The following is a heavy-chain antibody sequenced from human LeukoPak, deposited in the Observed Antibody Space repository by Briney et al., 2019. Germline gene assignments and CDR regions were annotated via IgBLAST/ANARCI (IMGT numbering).Heavy chain of an antibody. Sequence: ASVKVSCKASGYTFTSYGISWVRQAHGQGLEWMGWISAYNGNTNYAQKLQGRVTMTTDTSTSTAYMELRSLRSDDTAVYYCARFRPRYFDCCVREEQYYFDYWGQGTLVTVSS. CDR2: ISAYNGNT. CDR1: GYTFTSYG. V-gene: IGHV1-18*01. J-gene: IGHJ4*02. D-gene: IGHD3-9*01. CDR3: ARFRPRYFDCCVREEQYYFDY.